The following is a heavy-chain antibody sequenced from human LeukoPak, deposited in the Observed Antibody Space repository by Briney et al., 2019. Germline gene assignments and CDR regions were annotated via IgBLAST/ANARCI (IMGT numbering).Heavy chain of an antibody. V-gene: IGHV1-69*02. CDR3: ARGVHYDSSGYYFAY. J-gene: IGHJ4*02. D-gene: IGHD3-22*01. CDR2: IILILGIA. CDR1: GGTFSSYT. Sequence: AASVKVSCKASGGTFSSYTISWVRQAPGQGLEWMGRIILILGIANYAQKFQGRVTITADKSTSTAYMELSSLRSEDTAVYYCARGVHYDSSGYYFAYWGQGTLVTVSS.